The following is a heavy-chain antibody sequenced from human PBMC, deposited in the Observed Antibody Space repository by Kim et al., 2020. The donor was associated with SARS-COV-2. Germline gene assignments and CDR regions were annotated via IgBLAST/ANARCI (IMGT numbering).Heavy chain of an antibody. D-gene: IGHD3-3*01. Sequence: SETLSLTCTVSGGSISSYYWSWIRQPPGKGLEWIGYIYYSGSTNYNPSLKSRVTISVDTSKNQFSLKLSSVTAADTAVYYCARLPGRRWSFDPWGQGTLVTVSS. J-gene: IGHJ5*02. CDR3: ARLPGRRWSFDP. CDR2: IYYSGST. V-gene: IGHV4-59*08. CDR1: GGSISSYY.